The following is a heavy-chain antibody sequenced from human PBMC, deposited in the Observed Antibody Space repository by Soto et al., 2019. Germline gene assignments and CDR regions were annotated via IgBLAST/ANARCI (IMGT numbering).Heavy chain of an antibody. Sequence: SETLSLTFTVSGGSLSGYYWSWIRQPPGKGLEWIGDFYSSGSPHHNPSLKNRVSISEHRSRNEFSLNLSSVTAADTAVYFCARARYVLPGYYQGGYYYFEYRAKGTSGTVSS. CDR3: ARARYVLPGYYQGGYYYFEY. CDR1: GGSLSGYY. D-gene: IGHD3-9*01. CDR2: FYSSGSP. J-gene: IGHJ4*02. V-gene: IGHV4-59*01.